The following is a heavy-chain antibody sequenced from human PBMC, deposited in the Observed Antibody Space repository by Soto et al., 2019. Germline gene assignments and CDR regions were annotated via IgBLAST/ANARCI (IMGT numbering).Heavy chain of an antibody. D-gene: IGHD3-16*01. J-gene: IGHJ5*02. V-gene: IGHV4-31*03. CDR3: ARVFTGGEWFDP. Sequence: SETLSLTCTVSGGSISSGGYYWSWIRQHPGKGLEWIGYIYYSGSTYYNPSLKSRVTISVDTSKNQFSLKLSSVTAADTAVYYCARVFTGGEWFDPWGQGTLVTVSS. CDR2: IYYSGST. CDR1: GGSISSGGYY.